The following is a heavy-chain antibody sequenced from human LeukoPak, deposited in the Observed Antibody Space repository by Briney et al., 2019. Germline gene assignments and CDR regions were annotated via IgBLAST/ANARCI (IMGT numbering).Heavy chain of an antibody. CDR2: IYYSGST. CDR1: GGSISSGGYY. V-gene: IGHV4-31*03. J-gene: IGHJ4*02. CDR3: AGSSTMVRGVIGIDY. Sequence: SQTLSLTCTVSGGSISSGGYYWSWIRQHPGKGLEWIGYIYYSGSTYYNPSLKSRVTISVDTSKNQFSLKLSSVTAADTAVYYCAGSSTMVRGVIGIDYWGQGTLVTVSS. D-gene: IGHD3-10*01.